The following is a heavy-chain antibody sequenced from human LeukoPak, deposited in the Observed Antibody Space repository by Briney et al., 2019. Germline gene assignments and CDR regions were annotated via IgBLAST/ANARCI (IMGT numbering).Heavy chain of an antibody. J-gene: IGHJ3*02. CDR1: GYSFTSYW. CDR3: ATNTMFRGIHAFDI. V-gene: IGHV5-51*01. Sequence: GGSLKISCKGSGYSFTSYWIGWVPQMPGKGLEWIGIIFPGDSDTRYSPSFQGQVTISADKSISTAYLQWSSLKASDSAMYYCATNTMFRGIHAFDIWGQGTMVTVSS. D-gene: IGHD3-10*01. CDR2: IFPGDSDT.